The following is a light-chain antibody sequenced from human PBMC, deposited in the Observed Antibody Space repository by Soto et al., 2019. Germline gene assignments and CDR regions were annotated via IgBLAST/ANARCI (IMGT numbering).Light chain of an antibody. V-gene: IGKV3-20*01. CDR2: GAS. J-gene: IGKJ2*01. CDR1: QGVSSTY. Sequence: EIVLTQSPDTLSLSPGERATLSCRASQGVSSTYLAWYQQRLGQAPRLLIFGASSRATGIPDRFSGSGSGTDFTLSTSRLEPEDFAVYYCQLYGNSPPMYTFGQGTKVEIK. CDR3: QLYGNSPPMYT.